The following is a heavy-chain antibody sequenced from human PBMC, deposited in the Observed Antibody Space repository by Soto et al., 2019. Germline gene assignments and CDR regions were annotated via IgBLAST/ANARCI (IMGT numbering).Heavy chain of an antibody. V-gene: IGHV3-74*03. CDR2: LSSDGFGA. CDR3: ARDLGGPDY. D-gene: IGHD3-16*01. CDR1: GFSLSPCW. Sequence: GGSLRLYCAASGFSLSPCWMHWVRQVPGRGLEWVARLSSDGFGAAYADSVKGRFFISRDIARNTLSLQMNSLRADDTAVYYCARDLGGPDYWGRGTSVTVSS. J-gene: IGHJ4*02.